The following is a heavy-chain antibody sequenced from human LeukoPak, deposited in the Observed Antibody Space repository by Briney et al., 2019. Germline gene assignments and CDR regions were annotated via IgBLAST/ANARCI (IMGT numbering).Heavy chain of an antibody. CDR1: GFTFSDYY. CDR3: ARDRSSGWYGRFDP. D-gene: IGHD6-19*01. J-gene: IGHJ5*02. CDR2: ISSSGSTI. Sequence: GGSLRLSCAASGFTFSDYYMSWIRQAPGKGLEWVSYISSSGSTIYYADSVKGGFTISRDNAKNSLYLQMNSLRAEDTAVYYCARDRSSGWYGRFDPWGQGTLVTVSS. V-gene: IGHV3-11*01.